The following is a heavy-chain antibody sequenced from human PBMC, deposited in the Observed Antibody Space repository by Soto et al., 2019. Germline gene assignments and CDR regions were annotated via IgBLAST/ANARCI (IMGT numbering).Heavy chain of an antibody. Sequence: GGSLRLSCAASGFTFSSYGMHWVRQAPGKGLEWVAVIWYDGSNKYYADSVKGRFTISRDNSKNTLYLQMNSLRAEDTAVYYCARDYYGDNVLYHAFDIWGQGTMVTVSS. CDR2: IWYDGSNK. CDR1: GFTFSSYG. D-gene: IGHD4-17*01. CDR3: ARDYYGDNVLYHAFDI. J-gene: IGHJ3*02. V-gene: IGHV3-33*01.